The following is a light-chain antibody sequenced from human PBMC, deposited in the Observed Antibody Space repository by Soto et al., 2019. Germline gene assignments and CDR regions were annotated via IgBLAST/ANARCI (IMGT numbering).Light chain of an antibody. J-gene: IGKJ2*01. CDR1: QAISNF. Sequence: DIQMTQSPLSLSASVGDRVTITCRASQAISNFVAWYQQKPGKVPSLLISEASTLRSGVPSRFSGRGSGTTFTLAINSLQPEDVATYFCQNYNGAPYAFGQGTKLEIK. V-gene: IGKV1-27*01. CDR2: EAS. CDR3: QNYNGAPYA.